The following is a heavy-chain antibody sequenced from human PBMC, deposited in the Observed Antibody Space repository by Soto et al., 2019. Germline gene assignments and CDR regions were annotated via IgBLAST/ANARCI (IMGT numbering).Heavy chain of an antibody. CDR2: INPNSGGT. CDR1: GYTFTGYY. V-gene: IGHV1-2*04. J-gene: IGHJ6*03. CDR3: ARGSYCYYYYMDV. Sequence: ASVKVSCKASGYTFTGYYMHWVRQAPGQGLEWMGWINPNSGGTNYAQKFQGWVTMTRDTSISTAYMELSRLRSDDTAVYYCARGSYCYYYYMDVGGKGTRVTVSS.